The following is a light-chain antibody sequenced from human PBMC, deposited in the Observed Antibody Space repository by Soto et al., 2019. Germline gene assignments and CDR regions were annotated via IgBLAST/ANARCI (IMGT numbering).Light chain of an antibody. CDR3: QQYDDLPLT. J-gene: IGKJ4*01. V-gene: IGKV1-33*01. CDR1: QDISNY. Sequence: DIQMTQSPSSLSASVGDRVTITCQASQDISNYINWYQQKPGKAPQLLIYAASNLETGVPSRFSGSGSGTDFTLAISSLQPGDLGTCFCQQYDDLPLTFGGGTKVELK. CDR2: AAS.